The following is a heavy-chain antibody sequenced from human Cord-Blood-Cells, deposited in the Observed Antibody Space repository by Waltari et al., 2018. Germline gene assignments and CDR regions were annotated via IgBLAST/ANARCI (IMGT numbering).Heavy chain of an antibody. CDR3: AREYSVYDRDAFDI. CDR2: IDYSGST. Sequence: QEQLQESGPGLVKPSETLSLTCTVSGGSTSSNYWSWIRQRPGKGLEWIGYIDYSGSTNCNPTPKSRVTISVATSKTQFSLKLSSVTAADTAVYYCAREYSVYDRDAFDIWGQGTMGTVSS. V-gene: IGHV4-59*01. CDR1: GGSTSSNY. J-gene: IGHJ3*02. D-gene: IGHD5-12*01.